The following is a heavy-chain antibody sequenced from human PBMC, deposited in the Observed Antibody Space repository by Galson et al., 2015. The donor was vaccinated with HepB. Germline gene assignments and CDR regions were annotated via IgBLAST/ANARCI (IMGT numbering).Heavy chain of an antibody. V-gene: IGHV4-39*01. CDR3: ARHFYRPRLYLPERHAFDI. CDR2: IYYSGST. Sequence: SETLSLTCTVSGGSISSSSYYWGWIRQPPGKGLEWIGSIYYSGSTYYNPSLKSRVTISVDTSKYQFSLKLSSVTAADTAVYYCARHFYRPRLYLPERHAFDIWGQGTMVTVSS. J-gene: IGHJ3*02. CDR1: GGSISSSSYY. D-gene: IGHD1-14*01.